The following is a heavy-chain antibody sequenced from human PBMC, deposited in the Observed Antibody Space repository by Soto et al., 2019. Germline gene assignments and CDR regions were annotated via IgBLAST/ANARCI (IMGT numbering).Heavy chain of an antibody. CDR2: ISYDGSNK. Sequence: PGXSLRLSCAASGFTFRSYGIHWVLQAPGKGLEWVAVISYDGSNKYYADSVKGRFTISRDNSKNTLYLQMNSLRAEETAVYFCANSDYYDSSGPDLPPQYWGQGTLVTV. CDR1: GFTFRSYG. J-gene: IGHJ4*02. D-gene: IGHD3-22*01. CDR3: ANSDYYDSSGPDLPPQY. V-gene: IGHV3-30*18.